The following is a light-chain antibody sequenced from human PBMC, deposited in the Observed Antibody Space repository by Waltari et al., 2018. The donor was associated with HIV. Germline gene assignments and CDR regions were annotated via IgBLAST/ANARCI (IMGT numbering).Light chain of an antibody. J-gene: IGLJ2*01. CDR2: DNN. CDR3: GTWDSSLSAGV. Sequence: QSVLTQPPSVSAAPGQKVTISCSGSNSNIGNNYVSWYQQIPGTAPKLLIYDNNKGPSGIPDRFSGSKSGTSATLGITGLQTGDEADYYCGTWDSSLSAGVFGGGTKLTVL. V-gene: IGLV1-51*01. CDR1: NSNIGNNY.